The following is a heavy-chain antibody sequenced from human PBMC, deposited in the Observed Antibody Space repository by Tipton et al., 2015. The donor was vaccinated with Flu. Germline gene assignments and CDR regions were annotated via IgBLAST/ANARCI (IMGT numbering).Heavy chain of an antibody. Sequence: TLSLTCAVYGGSFSGYYYWSWIRQPPGKGLEWIGEINHSGSTNYNPSLKGRISISGDTSKSQFSLKLRSVTAADTAVYYCARLSYYDVDLKNFYFDYWGQGALVTVSS. CDR3: ARLSYYDVDLKNFYFDY. J-gene: IGHJ4*02. CDR1: GGSFSGYYY. V-gene: IGHV4-34*01. CDR2: INHSGST. D-gene: IGHD3-10*02.